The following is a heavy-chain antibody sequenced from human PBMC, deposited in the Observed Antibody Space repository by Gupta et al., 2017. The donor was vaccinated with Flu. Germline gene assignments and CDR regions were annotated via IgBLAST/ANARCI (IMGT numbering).Heavy chain of an antibody. J-gene: IGHJ6*02. Sequence: SWVRQAPGQGLEWMGGIVPIFGTPDYGQKFQGRITITADASTSTAYMELSSLRSDDTATYYCARDLDSGSYYPHYYYGLDVWGQGTPVTVSS. D-gene: IGHD1-26*01. V-gene: IGHV1-69*01. CDR3: ARDLDSGSYYPHYYYGLDV. CDR2: IVPIFGTP.